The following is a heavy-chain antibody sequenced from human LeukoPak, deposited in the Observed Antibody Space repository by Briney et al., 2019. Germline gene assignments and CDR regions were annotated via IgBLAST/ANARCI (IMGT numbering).Heavy chain of an antibody. Sequence: SKTLSLTCTVSGGSVSSVSYYWSWIRQPPGKGLEWIGYIYYSGSTNYNPSLKSRVTMSVDTSKNQFSLRLSPVTAADTAVYYCARDRYTINWFDPWGQGTLVTVSS. V-gene: IGHV4-61*01. CDR3: ARDRYTINWFDP. CDR2: IYYSGST. CDR1: GGSVSSVSYY. D-gene: IGHD2-2*02. J-gene: IGHJ5*02.